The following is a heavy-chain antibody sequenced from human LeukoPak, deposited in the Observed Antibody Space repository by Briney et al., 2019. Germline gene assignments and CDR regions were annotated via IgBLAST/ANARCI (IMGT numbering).Heavy chain of an antibody. Sequence: GGSLRLSCEASGFTYSRYAMSWVRQAPGKGLEWVSAISGSGGSTYYADSVKGRFTISRDNSKNTLYLQMNSLRAEDTAVYYCAKYGGSGWFPNWFDPWGQGTLVTVSS. CDR1: GFTYSRYA. J-gene: IGHJ5*02. V-gene: IGHV3-23*01. CDR2: ISGSGGST. D-gene: IGHD6-19*01. CDR3: AKYGGSGWFPNWFDP.